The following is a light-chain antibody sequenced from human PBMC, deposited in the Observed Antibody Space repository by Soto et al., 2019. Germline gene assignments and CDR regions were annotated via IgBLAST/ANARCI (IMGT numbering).Light chain of an antibody. CDR1: QTVRNNY. CDR2: DGS. J-gene: IGKJ4*01. CDR3: QQFSSYPLT. Sequence: VLTQSAGTLSLSPGERATLSCRASQTVRNNYLAWYQQKPGQAPRLLIYDGSSRATGIPDRFSGGGSGTDFTLTIIRLEPEDFAVYYCQQFSSYPLTFGGGTKVDI. V-gene: IGKV3-20*01.